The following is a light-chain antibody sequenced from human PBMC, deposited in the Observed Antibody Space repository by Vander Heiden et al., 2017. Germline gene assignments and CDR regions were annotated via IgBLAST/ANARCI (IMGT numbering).Light chain of an antibody. J-gene: IGKJ1*01. CDR1: EHISRW. Sequence: DIQMTQSPSTLSASVGDRVTITCRANEHISRWLAWYQQKPGKAPKLLIYRASSLESGVPSRFSGSGSGTEFTLTISSLQPDDLATYYCQQYDRGRTFGQGTKEEVK. CDR3: QQYDRGRT. V-gene: IGKV1-5*03. CDR2: RAS.